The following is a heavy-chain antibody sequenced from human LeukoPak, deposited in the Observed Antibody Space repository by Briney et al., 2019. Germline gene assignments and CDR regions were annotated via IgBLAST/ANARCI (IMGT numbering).Heavy chain of an antibody. J-gene: IGHJ6*03. D-gene: IGHD4-11*01. CDR2: ISGSGGST. CDR1: GFTFSSYW. Sequence: GGSLRLSCAASGFTFSSYWMSWVRQAPGKGLEWVSAISGSGGSTYYADSVKGRFTISRDNSKNTLYLQMNSLRAEDTAVYYCAKEGAHDYSNYMDVWGKGTTVTVSS. V-gene: IGHV3-23*01. CDR3: AKEGAHDYSNYMDV.